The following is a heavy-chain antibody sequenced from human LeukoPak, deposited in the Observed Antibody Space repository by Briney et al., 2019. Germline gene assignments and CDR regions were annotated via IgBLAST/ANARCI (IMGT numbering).Heavy chain of an antibody. CDR3: AKTGDSAAGLFVQ. CDR2: IYSSGYT. J-gene: IGHJ4*02. CDR1: GFSVSNKY. V-gene: IGHV3-66*02. Sequence: PGESLRLSCAASGFSVSNKYMSWVRQAPGKGLEWVAVIYSSGYTYYADSVQGRFTISRDNSRNTLYLQMNSLRAEDTAVYYCAKTGDSAAGLFVQWGQGTLVTVSS. D-gene: IGHD4-17*01.